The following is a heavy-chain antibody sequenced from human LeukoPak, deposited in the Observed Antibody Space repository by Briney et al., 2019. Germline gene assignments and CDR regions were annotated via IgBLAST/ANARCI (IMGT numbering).Heavy chain of an antibody. CDR1: GFTFSNYA. CDR2: ISGSGSRT. D-gene: IGHD2-21*02. Sequence: GGSLRLSCVASGFTFSNYAMSWVRQAPGKGLEWVSAISGSGSRTYYSDSVKGRFTVSRDNSKSTFYLQINSLRAEDTTIYYCAREYCSGTCYSLPYYYGLDVWGQGTTVTVSS. V-gene: IGHV3-23*01. J-gene: IGHJ6*02. CDR3: AREYCSGTCYSLPYYYGLDV.